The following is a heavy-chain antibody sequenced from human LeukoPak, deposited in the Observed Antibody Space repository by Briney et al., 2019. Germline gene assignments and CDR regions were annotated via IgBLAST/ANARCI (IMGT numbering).Heavy chain of an antibody. CDR2: IYSGGST. D-gene: IGHD5-18*01. V-gene: IGHV3-66*02. J-gene: IGHJ4*02. Sequence: GGSLRLSCAASGFTVSSNYMSWVRQAPGKGLEWVSVIYSGGSTYYADSVKGRFTISRDNAKNTLYLQMNSLRAEDTAVYYCARISGYSYVPYYFDYWGQGTLVTVSS. CDR1: GFTVSSNY. CDR3: ARISGYSYVPYYFDY.